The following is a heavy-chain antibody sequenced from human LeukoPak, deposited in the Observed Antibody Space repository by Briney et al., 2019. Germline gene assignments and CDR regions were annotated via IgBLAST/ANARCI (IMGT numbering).Heavy chain of an antibody. CDR1: GYTSTSYY. D-gene: IGHD4-17*01. CDR3: ARDSDYGDYGRYYMDV. Sequence: GASVKVSCKASGYTSTSYYMHWVRQAPGQGLEWMGIINPSGGSTSYAQKFQGRVTMTRDMSTSTVYMELSSLRSEDTAVYYCARDSDYGDYGRYYMDVWGKGTTVTVSS. CDR2: INPSGGST. J-gene: IGHJ6*03. V-gene: IGHV1-46*01.